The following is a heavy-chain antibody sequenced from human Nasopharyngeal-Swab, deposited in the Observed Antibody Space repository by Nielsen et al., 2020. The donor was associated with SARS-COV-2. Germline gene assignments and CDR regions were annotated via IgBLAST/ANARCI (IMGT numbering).Heavy chain of an antibody. V-gene: IGHV3-23*01. J-gene: IGHJ4*02. CDR2: ISISGDKT. Sequence: GGSLRLSCAASGITFSNHAWTWVRQAPGKGLEWVSAISISGDKTYYAGSVRGRFTISRDNSKNTLYLQMNSLRAEDTAVYYCARERYSSSWYFDYWGQGTLVTVSS. D-gene: IGHD6-13*01. CDR3: ARERYSSSWYFDY. CDR1: GITFSNHA.